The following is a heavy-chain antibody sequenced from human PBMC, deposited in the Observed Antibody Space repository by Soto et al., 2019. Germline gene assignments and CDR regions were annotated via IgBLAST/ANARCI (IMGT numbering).Heavy chain of an antibody. Sequence: QVQLVQSGAEVKKPGASVKVSCKASGYTFTSYYMHWVRQAPGQGLEWMGVINPSDNSTTYAQKFQGRVTMTRDTSTSTVYMELTSQRSEDTAVYYCARARGWFDPWGQGTLVTVSS. CDR2: INPSDNST. J-gene: IGHJ5*02. CDR1: GYTFTSYY. V-gene: IGHV1-46*01. CDR3: ARARGWFDP.